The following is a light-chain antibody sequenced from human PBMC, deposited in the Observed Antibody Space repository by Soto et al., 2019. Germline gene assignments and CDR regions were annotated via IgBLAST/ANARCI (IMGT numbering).Light chain of an antibody. Sequence: DIQMSQSPSSLSASVGDRVTITCQASQDISNYLNWYQQKPGKAPKLLIYDASNLETGVPSRFSGSGSGTDFTFTISSLHPEDIATYYCQQYDNLPRFGRGTKVDIK. J-gene: IGKJ4*01. V-gene: IGKV1-33*01. CDR1: QDISNY. CDR2: DAS. CDR3: QQYDNLPR.